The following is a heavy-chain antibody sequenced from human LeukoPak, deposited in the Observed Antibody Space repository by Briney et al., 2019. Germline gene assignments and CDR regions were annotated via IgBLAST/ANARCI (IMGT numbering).Heavy chain of an antibody. CDR1: GGTFGSYA. V-gene: IGHV1-69*13. D-gene: IGHD1-1*01. J-gene: IGHJ6*03. CDR2: IIPIFGTA. CDR3: PRVYGATGTPCPRYCYFMDV. Sequence: SVKVSCKASGGTFGSYAISWVRQATGQGLEWMGGIIPIFGTANYAQKFQGRVTITADESTSTAYMELSSLRSEATGLYYCPRVYGATGTPCPRYCYFMDVGGKGTTVTVSS.